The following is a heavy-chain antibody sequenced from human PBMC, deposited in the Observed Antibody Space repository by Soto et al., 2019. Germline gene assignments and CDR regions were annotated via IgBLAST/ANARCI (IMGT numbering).Heavy chain of an antibody. CDR1: GGSISSYY. CDR2: IYYSGST. V-gene: IGHV4-59*08. CDR3: SRRWGFTFDY. J-gene: IGHJ4*02. Sequence: QVQLQESGPGLVKPSEPLSLTCTVSGGSISSYYWSWIRQPPGKGLECIVYIYYSGSTNYNPSLKRRATISVDTSKNQFSLKRSAVTAADTAVYYCSRRWGFTFDYWGQGTLVPVSS. D-gene: IGHD1-26*01.